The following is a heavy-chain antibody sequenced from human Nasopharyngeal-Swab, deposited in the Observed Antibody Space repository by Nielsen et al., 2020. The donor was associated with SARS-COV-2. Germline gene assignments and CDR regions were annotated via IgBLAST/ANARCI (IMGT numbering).Heavy chain of an antibody. CDR3: ARSSWLKHSGDYVSDAFDI. V-gene: IGHV1-69*13. D-gene: IGHD4-17*01. CDR2: INPIFGTA. Sequence: SVKVSCKASGGTFSSYAIRWVRQAPGQGLEWMGGINPIFGTANYAQKFQGRVTITADESTRTAYMELSSLRSEDTAVYYCARSSWLKHSGDYVSDAFDIWGQGTMVTVSS. CDR1: GGTFSSYA. J-gene: IGHJ3*02.